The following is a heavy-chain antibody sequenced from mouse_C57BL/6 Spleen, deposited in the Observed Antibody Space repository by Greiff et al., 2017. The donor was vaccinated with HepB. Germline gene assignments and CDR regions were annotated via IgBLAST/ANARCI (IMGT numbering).Heavy chain of an antibody. J-gene: IGHJ1*03. V-gene: IGHV1-61*01. Sequence: HLQQPWAYLVRPGSSVNLSCKSSGYTFTSYLMDWVKHRPVQCLEWIGNIYPSDSETHYNQKFKDKATLTVDKSSSTAYMQLSSLTSEDSAVYYCARRGYYGSSSNWYFDVWGTGTTVTVSS. D-gene: IGHD1-1*01. CDR3: ARRGYYGSSSNWYFDV. CDR1: GYTFTSYL. CDR2: IYPSDSET.